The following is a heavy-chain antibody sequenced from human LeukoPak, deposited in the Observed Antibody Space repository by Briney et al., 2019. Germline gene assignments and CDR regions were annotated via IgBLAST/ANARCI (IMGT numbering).Heavy chain of an antibody. Sequence: ASVKVSCKASGYTFINYGISWVRQAPGQGLEWMGCISVYNGDTNYEQKFQGRVTMTTDTSTNTAYMELRSLRSDDTAVYYCARDGASWRASLITFYYDAMDVWGQGTTVTVSS. J-gene: IGHJ6*02. D-gene: IGHD3-10*01. CDR2: ISVYNGDT. V-gene: IGHV1-18*01. CDR3: ARDGASWRASLITFYYDAMDV. CDR1: GYTFINYG.